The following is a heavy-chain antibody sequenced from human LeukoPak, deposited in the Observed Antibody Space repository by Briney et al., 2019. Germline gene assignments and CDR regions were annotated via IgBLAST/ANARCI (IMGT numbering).Heavy chain of an antibody. CDR3: ARAWPEETNAFDI. CDR2: IYYSGST. CDR1: GGSISSGDYY. Sequence: SETLSLTCTVSGGSISSGDYYWSWIRQPPGKGLEWIGYIYYSGSTYYNPSLKSRVTISVDTSKNQFSLKLSSVTAADTAVYYCARAWPEETNAFDIWGQGTMVTVSS. D-gene: IGHD1-7*01. V-gene: IGHV4-30-4*01. J-gene: IGHJ3*02.